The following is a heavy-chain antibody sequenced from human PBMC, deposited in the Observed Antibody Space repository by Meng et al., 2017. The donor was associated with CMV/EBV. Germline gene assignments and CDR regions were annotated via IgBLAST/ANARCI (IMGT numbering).Heavy chain of an antibody. CDR2: ISYDGSNK. J-gene: IGHJ5*02. CDR3: ARDLGYCSGGSCSPRRSWFDP. D-gene: IGHD2-15*01. Sequence: GESLKISCAASGFTFSSYAMHWVRQAPGKGLEWVAVISYDGSNKYYADSVKGRFTISRDNSKNTLYLQMNSLRAEDTAGYYCARDLGYCSGGSCSPRRSWFDPWGQGTLVTVSS. CDR1: GFTFSSYA. V-gene: IGHV3-30-3*01.